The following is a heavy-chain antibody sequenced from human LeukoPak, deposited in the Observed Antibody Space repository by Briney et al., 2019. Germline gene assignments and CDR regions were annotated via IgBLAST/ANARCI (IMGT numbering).Heavy chain of an antibody. CDR2: IERDGSSP. Sequence: GGSLRLSCAASGFTFSNYWMLWVRQAPGKGLVWVSRIERDGSSPRYADPVKGRFLMSRDNDKNTVDLQMNSLRAEDTAVYYCARAAYSSSPDFWGQGVLVTVSS. D-gene: IGHD6-6*01. J-gene: IGHJ4*02. CDR3: ARAAYSSSPDF. CDR1: GFTFSNYW. V-gene: IGHV3-74*01.